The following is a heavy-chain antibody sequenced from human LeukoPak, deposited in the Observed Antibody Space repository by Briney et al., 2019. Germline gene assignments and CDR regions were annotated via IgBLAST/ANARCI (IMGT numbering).Heavy chain of an antibody. D-gene: IGHD2-2*01. V-gene: IGHV4-30-2*06. CDR2: IYDRGPA. Sequence: PSETLSLTCTVSGYAITSGGFSWNWIRQSPGKGLEWIGCIYDRGPAYYNPSLKSRVTISIDRSKNQFSLKLSSVTAADTAVYYCARWDIVVVPAAEHIGWFDPWGQGTLVTVSS. CDR3: ARWDIVVVPAAEHIGWFDP. J-gene: IGHJ5*02. CDR1: GYAITSGGFS.